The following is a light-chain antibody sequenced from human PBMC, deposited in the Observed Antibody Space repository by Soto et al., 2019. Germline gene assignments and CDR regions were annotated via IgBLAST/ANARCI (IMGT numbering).Light chain of an antibody. J-gene: IGLJ1*01. Sequence: QSVLTQPASVSGSPGQSITISCTGTSGDIGAFKYVSWYQQEPGSAPKLLIYEVSRRPSGISNRFSGSRSGNTASLTISGLQAEDETDYYCSSYTSANTLLFGTGTKLTVL. CDR3: SSYTSANTLL. CDR1: SGDIGAFKY. V-gene: IGLV2-14*01. CDR2: EVS.